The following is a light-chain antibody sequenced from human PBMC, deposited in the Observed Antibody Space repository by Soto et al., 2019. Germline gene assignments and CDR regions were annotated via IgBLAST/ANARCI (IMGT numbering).Light chain of an antibody. CDR2: GAS. Sequence: EVVLTQSPATLSVSPGGRATLSCRASQSVSRNLAWYQQKPCQAPRLLIYGASTRATCVPARFSGSGSATEFSLSISSLQSEDVAVYYCQQYGDWPPETFGQGTKLEI. V-gene: IGKV3-15*01. CDR1: QSVSRN. J-gene: IGKJ2*01. CDR3: QQYGDWPPET.